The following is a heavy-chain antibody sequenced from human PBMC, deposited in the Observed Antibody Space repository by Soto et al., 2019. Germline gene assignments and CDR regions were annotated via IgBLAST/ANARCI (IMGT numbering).Heavy chain of an antibody. CDR1: GFTLSSYA. V-gene: IGHV3-23*01. D-gene: IGHD3-3*01. J-gene: IGHJ4*02. Sequence: WGSLRLSCAASGFTLSSYAMSWVRQAPGKWLEWVSTISGGGGSTNYADSVKGRFTISRDNSKNTLYLQMNSLRAEDTAVYYCAKWGDFSGAPWPYWGQGTLLTVSS. CDR2: ISGGGGST. CDR3: AKWGDFSGAPWPY.